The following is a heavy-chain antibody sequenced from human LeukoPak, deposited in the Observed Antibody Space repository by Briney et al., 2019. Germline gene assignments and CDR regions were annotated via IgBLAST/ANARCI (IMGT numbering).Heavy chain of an antibody. CDR1: GFTFSSYG. CDR3: AKDRSGYFDY. D-gene: IGHD3-22*01. CDR2: ISYDGSNK. Sequence: GGSLRLSCAASGFTFSSYGMPWVRQAPGKGLEWVAVISYDGSNKYYADSVKGRFTISRDNSKNTLYLQMNSLRAEDTAVYYCAKDRSGYFDYWGQGTLVTVSS. J-gene: IGHJ4*02. V-gene: IGHV3-30*18.